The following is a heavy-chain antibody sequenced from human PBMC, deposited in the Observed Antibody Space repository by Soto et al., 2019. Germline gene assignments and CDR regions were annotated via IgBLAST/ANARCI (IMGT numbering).Heavy chain of an antibody. V-gene: IGHV3-53*01. CDR3: ARDRNSSSNYFDY. J-gene: IGHJ4*02. Sequence: HPGGSLRLSCAASGFTVSSNYMSWVRQAPGKGLEWVSVIYSGGSTYYADSVKGRFTISRDNSKNTLYLQMNSLRAEDTAVYYCARDRNSSSNYFDYWGQGTLVTVSS. D-gene: IGHD6-6*01. CDR1: GFTVSSNY. CDR2: IYSGGST.